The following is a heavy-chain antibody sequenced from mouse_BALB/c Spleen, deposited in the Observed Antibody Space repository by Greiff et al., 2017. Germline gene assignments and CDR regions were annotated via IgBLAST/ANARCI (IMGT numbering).Heavy chain of an antibody. Sequence: VPLQQSGAELVRPGSSVKISCKASGYAFSSYWMNWVKQRPGKSLEWIGRINPYTGDTFYNQKFKGKATLTVDKSSSTAHMELRSLASEDSAVYYGARSVSSLAWCAYWGQGTLVTVAA. J-gene: IGHJ3*01. CDR3: ARSVSSLAWCAY. CDR2: INPYTGDT. D-gene: IGHD1-1*01. CDR1: GYAFSSYW. V-gene: IGHV1-20*02.